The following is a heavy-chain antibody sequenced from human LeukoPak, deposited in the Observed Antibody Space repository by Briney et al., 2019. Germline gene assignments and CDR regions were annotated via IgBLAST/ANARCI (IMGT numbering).Heavy chain of an antibody. Sequence: PGGSLRLSCAASGFTFSRNWMSWVRQAPGKWLEWLANINEDGSATYYVDSVKGRFTISRDNGKNSLYLQMNSLRAGDTAVYYWARDAKYYYDSSGYHWGQGNQVTVSS. J-gene: IGHJ4*02. CDR3: ARDAKYYYDSSGYH. CDR1: GFTFSRNW. CDR2: INEDGSAT. V-gene: IGHV3-7*01. D-gene: IGHD3-22*01.